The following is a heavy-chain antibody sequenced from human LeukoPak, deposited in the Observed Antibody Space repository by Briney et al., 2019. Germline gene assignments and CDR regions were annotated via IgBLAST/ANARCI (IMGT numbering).Heavy chain of an antibody. Sequence: PGGSLRLSCAASGVTFSSNSMNWVRQAPGKGLEWVSYISSSSSTRYYADSVKGRFTISRDNGKNSLYLQMNSLRDEDTAVYYCARGFVVGGYLAFGMDVWGQGTTVTVSS. V-gene: IGHV3-48*02. CDR1: GVTFSSNS. D-gene: IGHD5-18*01. J-gene: IGHJ6*02. CDR2: ISSSSSTR. CDR3: ARGFVVGGYLAFGMDV.